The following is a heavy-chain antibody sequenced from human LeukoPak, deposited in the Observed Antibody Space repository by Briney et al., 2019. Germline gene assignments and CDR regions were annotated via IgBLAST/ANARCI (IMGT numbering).Heavy chain of an antibody. CDR3: AVIAAAADFDY. Sequence: RRSLRLSCAASGFTFSSYWMSWVRQAPGKGLEWVANIKQDGSEKYYVDSVKGRFTISRDNAKNSLYLQMNSLRAEDTAVYYCAVIAAAADFDYWGQGTLVTVSS. CDR2: IKQDGSEK. V-gene: IGHV3-7*01. CDR1: GFTFSSYW. J-gene: IGHJ4*02. D-gene: IGHD6-13*01.